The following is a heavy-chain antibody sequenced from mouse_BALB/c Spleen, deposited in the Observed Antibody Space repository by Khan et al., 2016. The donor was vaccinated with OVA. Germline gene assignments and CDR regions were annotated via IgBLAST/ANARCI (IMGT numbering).Heavy chain of an antibody. Sequence: EVKLVESGGGLVKPGGSLKLSCAPSGFAFSSYDMSWVRQTPEKRLEWVATISGTGIYTYYPDSVKGRFTISRDNARNTLYLQMSSLRSEDTALYYCARTYYYANPWFTYWGQGTLVTVSA. V-gene: IGHV5-9*02. CDR3: ARTYYYANPWFTY. J-gene: IGHJ3*01. CDR2: ISGTGIYT. D-gene: IGHD2-1*01. CDR1: GFAFSSYD.